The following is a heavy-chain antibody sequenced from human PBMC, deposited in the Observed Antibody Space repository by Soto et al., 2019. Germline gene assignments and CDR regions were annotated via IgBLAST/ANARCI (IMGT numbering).Heavy chain of an antibody. CDR2: FNTYNGTT. V-gene: IGHV1-18*01. CDR3: ATTPRGEMATD. D-gene: IGHD5-12*01. J-gene: IGHJ1*01. CDR1: GYTFRNYA. Sequence: QVQLVQSGAEVKKPGASVKVSCKASGYTFRNYAVNWVRQAPGQGLEWMGSFNTYNGTTNYAQSLLDTVTPPTVISTSIAFLVLTSLSSDDKAVYYCATTPRGEMATDWGQGTLVIVSS.